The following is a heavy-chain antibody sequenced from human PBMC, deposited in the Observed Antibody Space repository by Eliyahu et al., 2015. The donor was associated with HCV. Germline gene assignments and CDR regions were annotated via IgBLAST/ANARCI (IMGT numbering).Heavy chain of an antibody. V-gene: IGHV3-21*01. CDR1: GFTFSSYS. D-gene: IGHD3-22*01. CDR3: ARGFPTYYYDSSRVDY. Sequence: EVQLVESGGGLVKPGGSLRLSCAASGFTFSSYSMNWVRQAPGKGLEWVSSISSSSSYIYYADSVKGRFTISRDNAKNSLYLQMNSLRAEDTAVYYCARGFPTYYYDSSRVDYWGQGTLVTVSS. J-gene: IGHJ4*02. CDR2: ISSSSSYI.